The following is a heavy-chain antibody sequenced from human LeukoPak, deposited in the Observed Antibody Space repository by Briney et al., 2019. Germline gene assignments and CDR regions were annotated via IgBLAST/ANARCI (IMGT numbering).Heavy chain of an antibody. CDR2: ISTSSIYI. D-gene: IGHD3-10*01. V-gene: IGHV3-21*01. CDR3: ARGRHNSGSFDAFDI. Sequence: NTGGSLRLSCAASGITFNKYSMNWVRQAPGKGLEWVSSISTSSIYIYYADSVKGRFTISRGNAKNSLYLQMNSLRVEDTAVYYCARGRHNSGSFDAFDIWGQGTMVTVSS. J-gene: IGHJ3*02. CDR1: GITFNKYS.